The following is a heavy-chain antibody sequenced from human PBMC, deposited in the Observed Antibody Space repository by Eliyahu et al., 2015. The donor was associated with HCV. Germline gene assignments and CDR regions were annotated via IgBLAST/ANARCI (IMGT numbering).Heavy chain of an antibody. D-gene: IGHD1-26*01. Sequence: EVQLVESGGGLXQPGGSLRLSCAASGFTVSSNYXXXVRXAPGKGLXWVSVIYSGGSTYYADSVKGRFTISRDNSKNTLYLQMNSLRAEDTAVYYCARESGDRAFDIWGQGTMVTVSS. CDR1: GFTVSSNY. CDR2: IYSGGST. V-gene: IGHV3-53*01. J-gene: IGHJ3*02. CDR3: ARESGDRAFDI.